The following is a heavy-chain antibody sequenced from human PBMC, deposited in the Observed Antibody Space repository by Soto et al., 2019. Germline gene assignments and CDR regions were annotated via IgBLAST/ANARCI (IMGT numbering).Heavy chain of an antibody. Sequence: PGGSLRLSCAASGFSFDDYAMHWVRQAPGKGLQWVSGINCNGASIEYADSVKGRFTISRDNAKNSLYLQMNSLRAEDTALYYCAKSNRNYHYALDVWGQGTTVTVSS. CDR1: GFSFDDYA. CDR2: INCNGASI. CDR3: AKSNRNYHYALDV. V-gene: IGHV3-9*01. J-gene: IGHJ6*02.